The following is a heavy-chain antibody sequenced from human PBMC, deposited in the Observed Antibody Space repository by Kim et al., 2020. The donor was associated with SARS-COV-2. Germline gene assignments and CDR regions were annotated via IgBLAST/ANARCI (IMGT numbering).Heavy chain of an antibody. D-gene: IGHD6-19*01. V-gene: IGHV3-21*01. J-gene: IGHJ4*02. Sequence: GGSLRLSCAASGFTFSSYSMNWVRQAPGKGLEWVSSISSSSSYIYYADSVKGRFTISRDNAKNSLYLQMNSLRAEDTAVYYCARDFVAVADSDYWGQGTLVTVSS. CDR3: ARDFVAVADSDY. CDR1: GFTFSSYS. CDR2: ISSSSSYI.